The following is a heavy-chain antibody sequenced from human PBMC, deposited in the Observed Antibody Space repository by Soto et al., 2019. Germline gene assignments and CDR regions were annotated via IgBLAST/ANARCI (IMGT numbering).Heavy chain of an antibody. Sequence: VASVKVSCKASGYTFTDYFILWVRQAPGEGLEWMGWINPNNGDTKYAQKFQGRVTMTRDTSISTAYMEVSRLRSDDTAVYFCAKETYYDSSGYHSYYYYYGMDVWGQGTTVTVSS. CDR2: INPNNGDT. V-gene: IGHV1-2*02. J-gene: IGHJ6*02. D-gene: IGHD3-22*01. CDR3: AKETYYDSSGYHSYYYYYGMDV. CDR1: GYTFTDYF.